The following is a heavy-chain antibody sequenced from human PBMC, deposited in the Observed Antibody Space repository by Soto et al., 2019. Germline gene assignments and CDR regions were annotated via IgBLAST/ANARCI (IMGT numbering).Heavy chain of an antibody. CDR2: IYYSGST. CDR1: GGSISSYY. Sequence: PSETLSLTCTVSGGSISSYYWSWIRQPPGKGLEWIGYIYYSGSTNYNPSLKSRVTISVDTSKNQFSLKLSSVTAADTAVYYCAGKINYYDSSGYYSYWYFDLWGRGTLVTVSS. J-gene: IGHJ2*01. CDR3: AGKINYYDSSGYYSYWYFDL. D-gene: IGHD3-22*01. V-gene: IGHV4-59*01.